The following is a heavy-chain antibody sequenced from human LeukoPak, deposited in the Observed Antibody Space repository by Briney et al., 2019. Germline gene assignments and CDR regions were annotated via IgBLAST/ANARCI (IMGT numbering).Heavy chain of an antibody. CDR3: ARGDYSSHTL. V-gene: IGHV3-30*03. CDR2: ISYDGSNK. CDR1: GFTFSSYG. D-gene: IGHD4-11*01. Sequence: GGSLRLSCAASGFTFSSYGMHWVRQAPGKGLEWVAVISYDGSNKYYADSVKGRFTISRDNSKNTLYLQMNSLRAEDTAVYFCARGDYSSHTLWGQGTLVTVSS. J-gene: IGHJ4*02.